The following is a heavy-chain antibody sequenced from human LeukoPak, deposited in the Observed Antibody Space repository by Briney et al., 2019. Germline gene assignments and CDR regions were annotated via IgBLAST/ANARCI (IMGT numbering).Heavy chain of an antibody. J-gene: IGHJ4*02. D-gene: IGHD5-24*01. CDR2: IIPIFGTA. V-gene: IGHV1-69*13. CDR3: ARAGIEMATTHYFDY. Sequence: SVKVSCKASGGTFSSYAISRVRQAPGQGLEWMGGIIPIFGTANYAQKFQGRVTITADESTSTAYMELSSLRSEDTAVYYCARAGIEMATTHYFDYWGQGTLVTVSS. CDR1: GGTFSSYA.